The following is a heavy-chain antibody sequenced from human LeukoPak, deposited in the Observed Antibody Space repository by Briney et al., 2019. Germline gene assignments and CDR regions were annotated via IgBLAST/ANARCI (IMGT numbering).Heavy chain of an antibody. CDR3: ARGQWLVRNYYFDY. Sequence: PSETLSLTCAVYGGSFSGYYWSWIRQPPGKGLEWIGEINHSGSTNYNPSLKSRVTISVDTSKNQFSLKLSSVTAADTAVYYCARGQWLVRNYYFDYWGQGTLVTVSS. J-gene: IGHJ4*02. D-gene: IGHD6-19*01. CDR1: GGSFSGYY. CDR2: INHSGST. V-gene: IGHV4-34*01.